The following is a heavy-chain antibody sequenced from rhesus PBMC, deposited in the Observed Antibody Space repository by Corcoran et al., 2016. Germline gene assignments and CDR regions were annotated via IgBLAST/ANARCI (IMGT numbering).Heavy chain of an antibody. J-gene: IGHJ4*01. CDR3: ARHDYYFDY. CDR1: GGSISDSYY. CDR2: IYGSSGST. Sequence: QVQLQESGPGLVKPSETLSLTCAVSGGSISDSYYWNWIRQPPGQGLEWVGNIYGSSGSTYYNPSLKSRVTISKDTSKHQFSLKLSSVTAADTAVYYCARHDYYFDYWGQGVLVTVSS. V-gene: IGHV4S7*01. D-gene: IGHD1-14*01.